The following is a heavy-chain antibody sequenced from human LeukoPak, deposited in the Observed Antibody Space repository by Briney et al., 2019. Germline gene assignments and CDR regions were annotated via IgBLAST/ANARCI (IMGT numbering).Heavy chain of an antibody. V-gene: IGHV4-38-2*02. CDR3: ARNRNWFDP. Sequence: SETLSLTCTVSGYSISSGYYWGWIRQPPGKGLEWIGSIYHSGSTYYNPSLKSRLTISADTSKNQFSLRLSSVTAADTAVYYCARNRNWFDPWGQGTLVTVSS. J-gene: IGHJ5*02. D-gene: IGHD1-14*01. CDR2: IYHSGST. CDR1: GYSISSGYY.